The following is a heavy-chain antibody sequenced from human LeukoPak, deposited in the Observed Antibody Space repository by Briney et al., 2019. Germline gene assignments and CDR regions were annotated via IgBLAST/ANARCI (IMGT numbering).Heavy chain of an antibody. D-gene: IGHD3-22*01. J-gene: IGHJ4*02. CDR2: IKSKTDGGTT. Sequence: GGPLRLSCAASGFTFSNAWIRWVRPAPGKGLEWVGRIKSKTDGGTTDYAAPAKGRFTISRDDSENTLYLQMNSLKTEDTAVYYCTTDFDSSGYSLLTDWGQGTLVTVSS. CDR3: TTDFDSSGYSLLTD. V-gene: IGHV3-15*01. CDR1: GFTFSNAW.